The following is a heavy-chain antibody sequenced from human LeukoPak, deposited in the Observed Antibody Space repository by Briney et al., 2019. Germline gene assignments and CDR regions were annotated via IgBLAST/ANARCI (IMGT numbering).Heavy chain of an antibody. V-gene: IGHV3-21*01. CDR2: ISSSSSYI. D-gene: IGHD3-22*01. J-gene: IGHJ4*02. CDR1: GFTFSSYS. CDR3: ARDLGYYDSSGYTPIDY. Sequence: GGSLRLSCAASGFTFSSYSMNWVRQAPGKGLEWVSSISSSSSYIYYADSVKGRFTISRDNAKNSLYLQMNSLRAEDTAVYYCARDLGYYDSSGYTPIDYWGQGTLVTVSS.